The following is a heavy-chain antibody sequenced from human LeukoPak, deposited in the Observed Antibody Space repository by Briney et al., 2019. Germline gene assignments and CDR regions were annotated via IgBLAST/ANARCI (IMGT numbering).Heavy chain of an antibody. Sequence: PGGSLRLSCAASGFTFSSYAMSWVRHAPGKGLEWVSGISGSGGSTYYADSVKGRFTISRDNSKNRLYLQMNSLRAEDTAVYYCAKRPRGNYLDPFDYWGQGTLVTVSS. CDR1: GFTFSSYA. CDR3: AKRPRGNYLDPFDY. D-gene: IGHD3-10*01. J-gene: IGHJ4*02. CDR2: ISGSGGST. V-gene: IGHV3-23*01.